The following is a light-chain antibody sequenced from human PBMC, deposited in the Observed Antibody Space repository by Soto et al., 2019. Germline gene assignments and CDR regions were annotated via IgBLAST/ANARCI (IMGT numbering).Light chain of an antibody. Sequence: ETVLTQSPGTLSLSPGERATLSCRAGHTVNSNYLGWYQQKPGQAPRLLMDGASSRATGIPDRFSGSGSGTDFTLTISRLEPEDFAVYYCQQYGSSPPITFGQGTRLEIK. V-gene: IGKV3-20*01. CDR3: QQYGSSPPIT. J-gene: IGKJ5*01. CDR2: GAS. CDR1: HTVNSNY.